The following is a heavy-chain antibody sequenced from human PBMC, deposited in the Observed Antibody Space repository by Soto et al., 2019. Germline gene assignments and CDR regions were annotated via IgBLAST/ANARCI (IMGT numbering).Heavy chain of an antibody. D-gene: IGHD3-3*01. Sequence: EVQLVESGGGLVQPGGSLRLSCAASGFTFSSHDMHWVRHATGKGLEWVSAIGTAGDTYYPGSVKGRFTISRENAKPSLYLQRSSVTAGDTAVFYSVRAYYDANYYYYGMDVWGQGTTVTVSS. CDR2: IGTAGDT. CDR1: GFTFSSHD. J-gene: IGHJ6*02. CDR3: VRAYYDANYYYYGMDV. V-gene: IGHV3-13*01.